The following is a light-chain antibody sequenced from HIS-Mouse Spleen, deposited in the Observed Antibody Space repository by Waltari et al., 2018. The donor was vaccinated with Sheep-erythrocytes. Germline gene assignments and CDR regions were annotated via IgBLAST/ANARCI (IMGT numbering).Light chain of an antibody. Sequence: QSALTQPASVSGAPGQSITISGTGTSSDVGSDNLVSWYQQHPGKAPKLMIYEGSKRPSGVSNRFSGSKSGNTASLTISGLQAEDEADYYCCSYAGSSTPWVFGGGTKLTVL. CDR3: CSYAGSSTPWV. J-gene: IGLJ3*02. V-gene: IGLV2-23*01. CDR1: SSDVGSDNL. CDR2: EGS.